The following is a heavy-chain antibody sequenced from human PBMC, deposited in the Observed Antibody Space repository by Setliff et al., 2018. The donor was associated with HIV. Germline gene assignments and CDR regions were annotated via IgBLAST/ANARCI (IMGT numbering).Heavy chain of an antibody. CDR3: ARQLSNSLDF. D-gene: IGHD1-1*01. CDR2: INANRGGT. Sequence: ASVKVSCKASGYTFIDYFMHWVRQAPGQGLEWMGWINANRGGTSYAQKFQGRVTITRDTSASTAYMELSSLRSEDTAVYYCARQLSNSLDFWGQGTLVTVSS. V-gene: IGHV1-2*02. CDR1: GYTFIDYF. J-gene: IGHJ4*02.